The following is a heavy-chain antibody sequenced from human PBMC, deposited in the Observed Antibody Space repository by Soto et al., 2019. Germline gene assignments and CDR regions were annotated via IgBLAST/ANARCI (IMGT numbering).Heavy chain of an antibody. Sequence: TGGSLRLSCAASGFTFSSYAMSWVRQAPGKGLEWVSAISGSGGSTYYADSVKGRFTISRDNSKNTLYLQMNSLRAEDTAVYYCAKGGGWLVQGTNWFDPWGQGTLVTVPS. CDR3: AKGGGWLVQGTNWFDP. CDR2: ISGSGGST. V-gene: IGHV3-23*01. CDR1: GFTFSSYA. D-gene: IGHD6-19*01. J-gene: IGHJ5*02.